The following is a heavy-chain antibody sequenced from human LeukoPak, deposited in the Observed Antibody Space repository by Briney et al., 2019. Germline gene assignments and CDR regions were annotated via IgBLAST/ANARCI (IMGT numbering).Heavy chain of an antibody. V-gene: IGHV3-30*04. Sequence: PGGSLRLSCAASGFTFSSYAMHWVRQAPGKGLEWVAVISNDGSEKYFADSVKGRFTISRDNSQNTLYLQMNSLRTEDTAVYYCARIEQTYLSPPFDYWGQGTLVTVSS. D-gene: IGHD3-10*01. CDR2: ISNDGSEK. J-gene: IGHJ4*02. CDR3: ARIEQTYLSPPFDY. CDR1: GFTFSSYA.